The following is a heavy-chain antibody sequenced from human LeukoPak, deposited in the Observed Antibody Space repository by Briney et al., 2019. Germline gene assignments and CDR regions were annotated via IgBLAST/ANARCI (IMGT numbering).Heavy chain of an antibody. V-gene: IGHV4-34*01. CDR1: GGSFRGDY. CDR2: INHSGST. J-gene: IGHJ4*02. CDR3: ARASNYDFWSGRNLPFDY. Sequence: SETRSRTCAVYGGSFRGDYCSGIREPPGKEIKWIGEINHSGSTNYNPSLKSRVTISVDTSKNQFSLKLSSVTAADTAVHYCARASNYDFWSGRNLPFDYWGQGTLVPVSS. D-gene: IGHD3-3*01.